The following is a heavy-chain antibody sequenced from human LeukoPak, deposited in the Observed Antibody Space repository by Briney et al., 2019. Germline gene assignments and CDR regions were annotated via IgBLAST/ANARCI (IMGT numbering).Heavy chain of an antibody. CDR1: GFTFSSYA. D-gene: IGHD1-26*01. J-gene: IGHJ4*02. V-gene: IGHV3-23*01. Sequence: PGGSLRLSCAASGFTFSSYAMTWVRQAPGKGLEWVSTISNTGDSTYYADPVKGRFTISRDNSKNTLYLQMSSLRAEDTAVYYCAKHSGVVGDAARAYNDFDYWGQGTLVTVSS. CDR3: AKHSGVVGDAARAYNDFDY. CDR2: ISNTGDST.